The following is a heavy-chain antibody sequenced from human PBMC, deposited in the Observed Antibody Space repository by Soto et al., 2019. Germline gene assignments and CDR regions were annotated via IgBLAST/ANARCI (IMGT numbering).Heavy chain of an antibody. CDR2: INHSGST. J-gene: IGHJ4*02. V-gene: IGHV4-34*01. D-gene: IGHD6-6*01. CDR1: GGSFSGYY. Sequence: PSETMSLTCAVYGGSFSGYYWSWIRQPPGKGLEWIGEINHSGSTNYNPSLKSRVTISVDTSKNQFSLKLSSVTAADTAVYYCARVGGIAARRSYGYWGQGTLVTYPQ. CDR3: ARVGGIAARRSYGY.